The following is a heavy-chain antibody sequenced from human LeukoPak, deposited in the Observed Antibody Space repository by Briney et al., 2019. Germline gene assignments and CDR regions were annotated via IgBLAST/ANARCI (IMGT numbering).Heavy chain of an antibody. CDR3: ARAQRGYYDSSGYYYWAFDI. CDR1: GGSISSSSYY. D-gene: IGHD3-22*01. J-gene: IGHJ3*02. CDR2: IYYSGST. Sequence: PSETLSLTCTVSGGSISSSSYYWGWIRQPPGKGLEWIGSIYYSGSTYYNPSLKSRVTISVDTSKNQFSLKLSSVTAADTAVYYCARAQRGYYDSSGYYYWAFDIWGQGTMVTVSS. V-gene: IGHV4-39*01.